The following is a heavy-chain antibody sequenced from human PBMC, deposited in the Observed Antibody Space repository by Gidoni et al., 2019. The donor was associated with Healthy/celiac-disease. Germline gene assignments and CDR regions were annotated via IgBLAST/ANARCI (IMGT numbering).Heavy chain of an antibody. CDR2: IFSNDEK. Sequence: QVTLKESGPVLVKPTETLTLTCTVSGFSLSNARMGVSWIRQPPGKALEWLAHIFSNDEKSYSTSLKSRLTISKDTSKIQVVLTMTNMDPVDTATYYCARIPGGYYDSSGYRETFDIWGQGTMVTVSS. CDR1: GFSLSNARMG. CDR3: ARIPGGYYDSSGYRETFDI. V-gene: IGHV2-26*01. D-gene: IGHD3-22*01. J-gene: IGHJ3*02.